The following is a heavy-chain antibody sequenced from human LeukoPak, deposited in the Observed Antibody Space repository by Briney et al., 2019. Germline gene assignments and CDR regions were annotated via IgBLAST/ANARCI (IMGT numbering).Heavy chain of an antibody. CDR3: TRGYSGISIYAFDI. CDR2: SSNKADSYTT. CDR1: GFMLSDRY. Sequence: GSLRLSCAASGFMLSDRYIDWVRQSPGKGLEWVGRSSNKADSYTTEYAASVKGRLTLSRDDSKNSLYLQMNSLKIEDTAVYHCTRGYSGISIYAFDIWGQGTMVTVSS. V-gene: IGHV3-72*01. D-gene: IGHD3-9*01. J-gene: IGHJ3*02.